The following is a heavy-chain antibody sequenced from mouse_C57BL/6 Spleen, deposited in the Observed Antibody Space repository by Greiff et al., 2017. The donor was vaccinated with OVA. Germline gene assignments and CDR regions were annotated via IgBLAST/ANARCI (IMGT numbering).Heavy chain of an antibody. Sequence: VQLKESGGGLVQPGGSMKLSCVASGFTFSNYWMNWVRQSPEKGLEWVAQIRLKSDNYATHYAESVKGRITISRDDSKRSVYLQINNLRAEDTGIYYCTGGTYYAMDYWGQGTSVTVSS. D-gene: IGHD4-1*01. CDR1: GFTFSNYW. V-gene: IGHV6-3*01. J-gene: IGHJ4*01. CDR3: TGGTYYAMDY. CDR2: IRLKSDNYAT.